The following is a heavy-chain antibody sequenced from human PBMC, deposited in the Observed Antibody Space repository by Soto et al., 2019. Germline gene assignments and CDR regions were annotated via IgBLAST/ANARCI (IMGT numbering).Heavy chain of an antibody. V-gene: IGHV4-59*01. CDR3: ARDAYSGYDKGYFDY. Sequence: SETLSLTCTVSGGSISSYYWSWIRQPPGKGLEWIGYIYYSGSTNYNPSLKSRVTISVDTSKNQFSLKLSSVTAADTAVYFCARDAYSGYDKGYFDYWGPGTLVTVSS. CDR1: GGSISSYY. CDR2: IYYSGST. J-gene: IGHJ4*02. D-gene: IGHD5-12*01.